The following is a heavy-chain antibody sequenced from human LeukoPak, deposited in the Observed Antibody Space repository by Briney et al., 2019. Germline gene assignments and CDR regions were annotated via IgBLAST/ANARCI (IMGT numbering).Heavy chain of an antibody. CDR2: IYYSGST. CDR3: ARGMVVDDAFDI. J-gene: IGHJ3*02. D-gene: IGHD2-15*01. Sequence: PSETLPLTCTVSGGSISSSSYYWGWIRQPPGKGLEWIGSIYYSGSTYYNPSLKSRVTISVDTSKNQFSLKLSSVTAADTAVYYCARGMVVDDAFDIWGQGTMVTVSS. V-gene: IGHV4-39*01. CDR1: GGSISSSSYY.